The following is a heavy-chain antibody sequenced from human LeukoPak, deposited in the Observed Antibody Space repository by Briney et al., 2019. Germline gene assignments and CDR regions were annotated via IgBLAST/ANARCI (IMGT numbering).Heavy chain of an antibody. CDR1: GGSISSSSYY. V-gene: IGHV4-39*07. Sequence: PSETLSLTCTVSGGSISSSSYYWGWICQPPGKGLEWIGSIYYSGSTYYNPSLKSRVTISVDTSKNQFSLKLSSVTAADTAVYYCARDGEYCSGGSCYSEYFQHWGQGTLVTVSS. CDR3: ARDGEYCSGGSCYSEYFQH. J-gene: IGHJ1*01. CDR2: IYYSGST. D-gene: IGHD2-15*01.